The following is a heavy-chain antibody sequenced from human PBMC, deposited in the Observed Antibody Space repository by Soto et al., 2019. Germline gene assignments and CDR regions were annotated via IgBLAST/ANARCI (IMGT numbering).Heavy chain of an antibody. CDR1: GFSFDDYA. D-gene: IGHD4-17*01. CDR3: DMVNTRIYYYYGMEV. Sequence: CLRLSCAASGFSFDDYAMHWVRQAPGKGLEWVSGISWNSGSIGYADSVKGRFTISRDNAKNSLYLQMNSLRAEDTALYYCDMVNTRIYYYYGMEVWGQGTTVTVPS. CDR2: ISWNSGSI. V-gene: IGHV3-9*01. J-gene: IGHJ6*02.